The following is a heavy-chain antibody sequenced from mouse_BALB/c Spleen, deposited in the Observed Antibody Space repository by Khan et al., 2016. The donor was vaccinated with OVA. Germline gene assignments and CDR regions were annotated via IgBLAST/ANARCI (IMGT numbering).Heavy chain of an antibody. CDR1: GYTFTSYW. V-gene: IGHV1S132*01. D-gene: IGHD2-1*01. J-gene: IGHJ3*01. CDR3: ARGYFGNYEFAY. CDR2: IFPGTGTT. Sequence: QVQLQQSGAELVKPGASVKLSCKTSGYTFTSYWIQWVKQRPGQGLGWIGQIFPGTGTTYYNENFKGKATLTVATSSSTAYMQLSSLTSEDSAVYFCARGYFGNYEFAYWGQGTLVTVSP.